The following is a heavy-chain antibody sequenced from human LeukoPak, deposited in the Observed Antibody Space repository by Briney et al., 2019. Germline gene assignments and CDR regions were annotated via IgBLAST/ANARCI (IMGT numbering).Heavy chain of an antibody. D-gene: IGHD3-9*01. Sequence: GGSLRLSCAASGFAFSSYGMSWVRQAPGKGLEWVSGISWNSGSTGYADSVKGRFTIPRDNAKNSLYLQMNGLRAEDTALYYCAKVVTGYSYEYYFDYWGQGTLVTVSS. CDR3: AKVVTGYSYEYYFDY. CDR2: ISWNSGST. CDR1: GFAFSSYG. J-gene: IGHJ4*02. V-gene: IGHV3-9*01.